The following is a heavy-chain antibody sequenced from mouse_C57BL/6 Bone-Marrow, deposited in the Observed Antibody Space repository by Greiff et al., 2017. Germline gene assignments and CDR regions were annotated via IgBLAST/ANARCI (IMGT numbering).Heavy chain of an antibody. Sequence: VQLQQPGAELVKPGASVKMSCKASGYTFTSYWITWVKQRPGQGLEWIGDIYPGSGSTNYNEKFKSKDTLTVDTSSSTAYMQLSSLTSEDSAVYYCAREGDDYDEGYYAMDYWGQGTSVTVSS. CDR2: IYPGSGST. D-gene: IGHD2-4*01. CDR1: GYTFTSYW. CDR3: AREGDDYDEGYYAMDY. V-gene: IGHV1-55*01. J-gene: IGHJ4*01.